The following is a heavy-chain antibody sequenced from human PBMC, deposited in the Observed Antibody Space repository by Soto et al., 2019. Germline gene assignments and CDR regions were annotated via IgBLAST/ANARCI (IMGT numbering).Heavy chain of an antibody. J-gene: IGHJ4*02. D-gene: IGHD3-22*01. CDR1: GGTFSSYA. CDR3: ASTGMRDYYDSSGYYGY. V-gene: IGHV1-69*01. CDR2: IIPIFGTA. Sequence: QVQLVQSGAEVKKPGSSVKVSCKASGGTFSSYAISWVRQAPGQGLEWMGGIIPIFGTANYAQKFQGRVTITADESTSTAYMEVSSLRSEDTAVYYCASTGMRDYYDSSGYYGYWGQGTLVTVSS.